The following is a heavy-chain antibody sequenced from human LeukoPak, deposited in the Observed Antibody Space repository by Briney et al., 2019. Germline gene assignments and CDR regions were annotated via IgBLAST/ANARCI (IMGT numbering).Heavy chain of an antibody. CDR2: IYYSGST. J-gene: IGHJ6*02. V-gene: IGHV4-31*03. Sequence: SQTLSLTCTVSGGSISSGGYYWSWIRQHPGKGLEWIGYIYYSGSTYYNPSLKSRVTISVDTSKNQFSLNLSSVAAADTAVYYCARGNYYYYGMDVWGQGTTVTVSS. CDR1: GGSISSGGYY. CDR3: ARGNYYYYGMDV.